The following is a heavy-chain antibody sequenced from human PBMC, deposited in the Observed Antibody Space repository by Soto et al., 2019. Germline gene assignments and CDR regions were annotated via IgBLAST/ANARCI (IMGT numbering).Heavy chain of an antibody. CDR3: ARESVYSSSPFDY. CDR2: IIPIFGTA. V-gene: IGHV1-69*13. D-gene: IGHD6-6*01. CDR1: GGTFSSYA. Sequence: ASVKVSCNSSGGTFSSYAISWVRQAPGQGLEGMGGIIPIFGTANYAQKFQGRVTLTADESTSTAYIELSSLRSEDTAVYYCARESVYSSSPFDYWGQGTLVTVSS. J-gene: IGHJ4*02.